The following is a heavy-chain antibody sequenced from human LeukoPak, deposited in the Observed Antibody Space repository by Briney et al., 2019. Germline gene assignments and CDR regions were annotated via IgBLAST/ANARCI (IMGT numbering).Heavy chain of an antibody. CDR1: GGSISSYY. CDR2: IYYSGST. Sequence: SETLSLTCTVSGGSISSYYWSWIRQPPGKGLEWIGYIYYSGSTNYNPSLKSRITISVDTSKNQFSLKLSSVTAADTAVYYCARLYGDYAPDYWGQGTLVTVSS. CDR3: ARLYGDYAPDY. J-gene: IGHJ4*02. V-gene: IGHV4-59*08. D-gene: IGHD4-17*01.